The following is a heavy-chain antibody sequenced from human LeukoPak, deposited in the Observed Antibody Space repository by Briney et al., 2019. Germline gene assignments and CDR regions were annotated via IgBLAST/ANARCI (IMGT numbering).Heavy chain of an antibody. Sequence: GGSLRLSCAASGFTFNSYGMHWVRQAPGRGLEWVAVISYDGSNEYFADSVKGRFTISRDNSKNTLFLQMNRLRDEDTAMYYCAKNRNTYAYIPIRYYFDYWGQGTLVTVSS. CDR3: AKNRNTYAYIPIRYYFDY. J-gene: IGHJ4*02. D-gene: IGHD3-16*01. CDR1: GFTFNSYG. CDR2: ISYDGSNE. V-gene: IGHV3-30*18.